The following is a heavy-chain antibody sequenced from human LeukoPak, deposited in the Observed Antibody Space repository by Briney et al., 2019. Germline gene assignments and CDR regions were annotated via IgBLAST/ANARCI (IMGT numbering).Heavy chain of an antibody. J-gene: IGHJ4*02. CDR3: ASGYYDSSGYYYWPTGCDY. CDR2: IYYSGST. D-gene: IGHD3-22*01. V-gene: IGHV4-39*01. CDR1: GGSINSSSYY. Sequence: SETLSLTCTVSGGSINSSSYYWGWIRQPPGKGLEWIGSIYYSGSTYYNPSLKSRVTISVDTSKNQFSLKLSSVTAADTAVYYCASGYYDSSGYYYWPTGCDYWGQGTLVTVSS.